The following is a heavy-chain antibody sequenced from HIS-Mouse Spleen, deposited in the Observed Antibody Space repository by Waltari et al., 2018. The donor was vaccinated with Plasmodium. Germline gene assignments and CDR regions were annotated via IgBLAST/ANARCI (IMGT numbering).Heavy chain of an antibody. CDR1: AWSFSGYY. D-gene: IGHD3-10*01. CDR2: INHSGST. J-gene: IGHJ4*02. V-gene: IGHV4-34*01. CDR3: ASSGSGSYYY. Sequence: QVQLQQWGAGLLKPSETLSLTCALSAWSFSGYYWSWIPPHPGKGLEWIGEINHSGSTNDNPSLKSRVTISVDTSKNQFSLKLSSVTAADTAVYYCASSGSGSYYYWGQGTLVTVSS.